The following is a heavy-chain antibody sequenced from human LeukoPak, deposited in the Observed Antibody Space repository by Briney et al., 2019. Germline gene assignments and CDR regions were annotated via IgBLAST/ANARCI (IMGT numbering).Heavy chain of an antibody. CDR2: IYPGDSAT. D-gene: IGHD4-17*01. CDR3: ARLGGGDYDWFDP. Sequence: GESLKISCQGSGYSFTSYWIAWVRQLPGKGLGWMGIIYPGDSATRYSPSFQGQVTISADKSISTAYLQWSSLKASDTAMYYCARLGGGDYDWFDPWGQGTLVTVSS. CDR1: GYSFTSYW. V-gene: IGHV5-51*01. J-gene: IGHJ5*02.